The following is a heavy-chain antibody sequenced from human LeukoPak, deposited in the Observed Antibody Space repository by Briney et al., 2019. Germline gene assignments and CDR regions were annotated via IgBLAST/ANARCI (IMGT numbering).Heavy chain of an antibody. D-gene: IGHD6-19*01. V-gene: IGHV4-38-2*02. CDR3: ARGSPYSSEGAFDI. Sequence: SETLSLTCTVSGYSISSGYYWGWIRQPPGKGLEWIGSIYHSGSTYYNPSLKSRVTISVDTSKNQFSLKLSSVTAADTAVYYCARGSPYSSEGAFDIWGQGTLVTVSS. CDR1: GYSISSGYY. J-gene: IGHJ4*02. CDR2: IYHSGST.